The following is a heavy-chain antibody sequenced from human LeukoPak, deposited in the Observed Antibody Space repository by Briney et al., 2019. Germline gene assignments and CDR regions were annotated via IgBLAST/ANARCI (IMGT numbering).Heavy chain of an antibody. CDR1: GGSISSSSYY. Sequence: SETLSLTCTVSGGSISSSSYYWGWIRQPPGKGLEWIGRIYYSGSTYYNPSLRRRVTISVDTSKNQFSLKLSSVTAADTAVYYCARHVENGQWLDPVLYYFDYWGQGTLVTVSS. D-gene: IGHD6-19*01. J-gene: IGHJ4*02. V-gene: IGHV4-39*01. CDR3: ARHVENGQWLDPVLYYFDY. CDR2: IYYSGST.